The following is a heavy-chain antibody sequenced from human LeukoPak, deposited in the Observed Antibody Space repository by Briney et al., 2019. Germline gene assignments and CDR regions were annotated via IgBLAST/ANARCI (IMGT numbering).Heavy chain of an antibody. CDR2: IIPIFGTA. V-gene: IGHV1-69*06. Sequence: SVKVSCKASGGTFSNYAISWVRQAPGQGLEWMGGIIPIFGTANYAQKFQGRVTITADKSTSTAYMELSSLRSEDTAVYYCARNLLYCTNGVCYNNWFDPWGQGTLVTVSS. J-gene: IGHJ5*02. D-gene: IGHD2-8*01. CDR3: ARNLLYCTNGVCYNNWFDP. CDR1: GGTFSNYA.